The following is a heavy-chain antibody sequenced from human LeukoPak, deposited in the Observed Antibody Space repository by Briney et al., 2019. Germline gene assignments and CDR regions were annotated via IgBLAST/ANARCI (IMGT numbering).Heavy chain of an antibody. D-gene: IGHD2-2*01. CDR1: GFTFSSYA. CDR3: AKALSEIYCSSTGCYLLDY. J-gene: IGHJ4*02. V-gene: IGHV3-23*01. Sequence: GGSLRLSCAASGFTFSSYAMSWVRQAPGKGLEWVSAISGSGGSTYYADSVKGRFTISRDNSKNTLYLQMNSLRAEDTAVYYCAKALSEIYCSSTGCYLLDYWGQGTLVTVSS. CDR2: ISGSGGST.